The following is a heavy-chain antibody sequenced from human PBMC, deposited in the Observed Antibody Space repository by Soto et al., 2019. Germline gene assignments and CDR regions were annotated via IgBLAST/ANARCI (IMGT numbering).Heavy chain of an antibody. CDR3: ATRITVFGLLIPPFDP. J-gene: IGHJ5*02. D-gene: IGHD3-3*01. V-gene: IGHV4-34*01. CDR2: NNHTGGT. Sequence: SETLSLTCAVYGGSVNAYYWNSIRQPPGKGPEWIGENNHTGGTHYNPSLKSRVTMSVDTSKNQFSLRLSSVTAADTAIYYCATRITVFGLLIPPFDPWGQGTQVTVSS. CDR1: GGSVNAYY.